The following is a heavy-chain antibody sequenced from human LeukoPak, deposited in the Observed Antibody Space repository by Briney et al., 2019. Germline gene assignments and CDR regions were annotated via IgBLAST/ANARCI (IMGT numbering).Heavy chain of an antibody. CDR2: IYYSGST. CDR1: GGSISSYY. V-gene: IGHV4-59*08. CDR3: ARHHTRLPFDY. J-gene: IGHJ4*02. D-gene: IGHD6-25*01. Sequence: PSETLSLTCTVSGGSISSYYWSWIRQPPGKGLEWIGYIYYSGSTNYNPSLKSRVTISVDTSKNQFSLKLSSVTAADTAVYYCARHHTRLPFDYWGQGTLVTVSS.